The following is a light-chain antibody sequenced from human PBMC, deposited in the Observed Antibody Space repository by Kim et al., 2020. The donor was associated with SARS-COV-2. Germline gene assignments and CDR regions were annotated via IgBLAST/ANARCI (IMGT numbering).Light chain of an antibody. CDR1: QSVSSY. V-gene: IGKV3-11*01. CDR2: DAS. CDR3: QQRSNWPLYT. J-gene: IGKJ2*01. Sequence: LSPAERATLSCSASQSVSSYLAWYQQKPGQAPRLLIYDASNRATGIPARFSGSGSGTDFTLTISSLEPEDFAVYYCQQRSNWPLYTFGQGTKLEI.